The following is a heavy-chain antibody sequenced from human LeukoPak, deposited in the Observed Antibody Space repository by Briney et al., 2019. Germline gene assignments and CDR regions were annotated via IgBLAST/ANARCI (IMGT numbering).Heavy chain of an antibody. D-gene: IGHD1-26*01. J-gene: IGHJ6*02. V-gene: IGHV4-34*01. CDR2: INHSGST. Sequence: SETLSLTCAVYGGSFSGYYWSWIRQPPGKGLEWIGEINHSGSTNYNPSLKSRVTISVDTSKNQFSLKLSSVTAADTAVYYCARWVRVGAIPRYYYYGMDVWGQGTTVTVSS. CDR1: GGSFSGYY. CDR3: ARWVRVGAIPRYYYYGMDV.